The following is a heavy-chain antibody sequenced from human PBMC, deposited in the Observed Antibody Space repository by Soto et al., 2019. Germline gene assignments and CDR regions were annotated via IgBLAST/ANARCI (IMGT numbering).Heavy chain of an antibody. CDR1: GGSISSGGYS. V-gene: IGHV4-30-2*01. D-gene: IGHD1-26*01. CDR3: ASSRGSPVSLDY. CDR2: IYHSGST. J-gene: IGHJ4*02. Sequence: QLQLQESGSGLVKPSQTLSLTCAVSGGSISSGGYSWSWIRQPPGKGLEWIGYIYHSGSTYYNPSLKIRVTISVDRSKNQFSLKLSSVTAADTAVYYCASSRGSPVSLDYWGQGTLVTVCS.